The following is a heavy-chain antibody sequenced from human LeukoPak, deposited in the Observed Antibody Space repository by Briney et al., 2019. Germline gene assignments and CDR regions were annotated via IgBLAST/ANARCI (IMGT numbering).Heavy chain of an antibody. CDR1: GFTFSSYG. Sequence: GGSLRLSCAASGFTFSSYGMYWVRQAPGKGLEWVAFIRYDGSNKYYADSVKGRFTVSRDNSKNTLYLQMKSLRAEDTAVYYCARDHSELVRLYYYDSPGWFDPWGQGTLVTVSS. V-gene: IGHV3-30*02. CDR3: ARDHSELVRLYYYDSPGWFDP. D-gene: IGHD3-22*01. CDR2: IRYDGSNK. J-gene: IGHJ5*02.